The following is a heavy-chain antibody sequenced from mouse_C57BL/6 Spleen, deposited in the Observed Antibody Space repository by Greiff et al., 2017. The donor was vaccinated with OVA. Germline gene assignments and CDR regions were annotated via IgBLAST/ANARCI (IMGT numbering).Heavy chain of an antibody. Sequence: QVHVKQPGAELVMPGASVKLSCKASGYTFTSYWMHWVKQRPGQGLEWIGEIDPSDSYTNYNQKFKGKSTLTVDKSSSTAYMQLSSLTSEDSAVYYGARSDYGSSWFAYWGQGTLVTVSA. V-gene: IGHV1-69*01. D-gene: IGHD1-1*01. CDR2: IDPSDSYT. CDR1: GYTFTSYW. CDR3: ARSDYGSSWFAY. J-gene: IGHJ3*01.